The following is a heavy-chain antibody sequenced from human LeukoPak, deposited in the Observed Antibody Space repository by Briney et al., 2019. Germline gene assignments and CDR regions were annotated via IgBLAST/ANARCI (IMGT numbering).Heavy chain of an antibody. CDR2: ISYDGSNK. J-gene: IGHJ4*02. V-gene: IGHV3-30*03. D-gene: IGHD5-18*01. CDR3: ARGLGYSYGYGIDY. Sequence: GGSLRLSCAASGFTFSSYGMHWVRQAPGKGLEWVAVISYDGSNKYYAESVEGRFTISRDNSKNTLYLQMNSLRAEDTAVYSCARGLGYSYGYGIDYWGQGTLVIASS. CDR1: GFTFSSYG.